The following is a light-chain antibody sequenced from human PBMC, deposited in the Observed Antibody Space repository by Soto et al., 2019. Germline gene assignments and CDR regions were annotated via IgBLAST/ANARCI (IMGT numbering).Light chain of an antibody. CDR2: DVS. J-gene: IGLJ1*01. Sequence: QSALTQPRSVSGSPGQSVTISCTGTNSDVGGYNFVSWYQQYPGKVPKLMIYDVSKRSSGVPDRFSGSKSGNTASLTISGLKAEDEADYYCCSYGDSFYVFGSGTKLTVL. V-gene: IGLV2-11*01. CDR1: NSDVGGYNF. CDR3: CSYGDSFYV.